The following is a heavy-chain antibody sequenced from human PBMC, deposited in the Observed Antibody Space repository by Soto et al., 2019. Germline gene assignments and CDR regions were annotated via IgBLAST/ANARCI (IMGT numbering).Heavy chain of an antibody. D-gene: IGHD6-6*01. CDR2: LNPSGGST. V-gene: IGHV1-46*01. CDR1: GYIYSSYY. Sequence: AAGVKVSCKATGYIYSSYYMDWVRQPPGQGLEWMGILNPSGGSTSYEQKFQGRVTMTRDTSTRTDYKELCSLRSEDTAVYYCVSEDNSSPFDPWGQGTLVTVSS. J-gene: IGHJ5*02. CDR3: VSEDNSSPFDP.